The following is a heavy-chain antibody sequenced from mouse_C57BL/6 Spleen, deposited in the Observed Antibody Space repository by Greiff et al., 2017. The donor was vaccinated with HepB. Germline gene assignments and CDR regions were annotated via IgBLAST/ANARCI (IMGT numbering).Heavy chain of an antibody. CDR2: IDPENGDT. Sequence: VQLQQSGAELVRPRASVKLSCTASGFNIKDDYMHWVKQRPEQGLEWIGWIDPENGDTEYASKFQGKATITADTSSNTAYLQLSSLTSEDTAVYYCTTDTVVPYYFDYWGQGTTLTVSS. J-gene: IGHJ2*01. CDR3: TTDTVVPYYFDY. D-gene: IGHD1-1*01. V-gene: IGHV14-4*01. CDR1: GFNIKDDY.